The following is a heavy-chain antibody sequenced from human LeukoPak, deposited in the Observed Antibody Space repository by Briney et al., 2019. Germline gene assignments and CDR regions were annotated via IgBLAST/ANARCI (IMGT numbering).Heavy chain of an antibody. J-gene: IGHJ3*02. V-gene: IGHV4-4*07. D-gene: IGHD3-9*01. Sequence: SETLSLTCTVSGGSISTYYWAWIRQPAGKGLEWIGRTHTSGGTNYNPSLKSRFTMSVDTSKNQFSLKLSSVTAADTAVYYCATGLRHSDRLGGAFDIWGQGTMVTVSS. CDR1: GGSISTYY. CDR2: THTSGGT. CDR3: ATGLRHSDRLGGAFDI.